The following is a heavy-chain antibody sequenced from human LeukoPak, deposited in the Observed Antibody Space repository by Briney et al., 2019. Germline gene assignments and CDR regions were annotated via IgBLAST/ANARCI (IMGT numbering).Heavy chain of an antibody. CDR1: GFTFSSYS. V-gene: IGHV3-21*01. CDR3: ARDWFHSSGYYYHDY. J-gene: IGHJ4*02. CDR2: ISSSSSYI. Sequence: PGGSLRLSCAASGFTFSSYSMNWVRQAPGKGLEWVSSISSSSSYIYYADSVKGRFTISRDNAKNSLYLQMNSLRAEDTAVYYCARDWFHSSGYYYHDYWGQGTLVTVSS. D-gene: IGHD3-22*01.